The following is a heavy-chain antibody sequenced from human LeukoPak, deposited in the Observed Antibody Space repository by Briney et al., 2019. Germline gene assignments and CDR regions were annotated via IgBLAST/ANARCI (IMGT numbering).Heavy chain of an antibody. D-gene: IGHD1-26*01. J-gene: IGHJ6*01. CDR2: ISGSGDNT. CDR1: GFTFSSYA. V-gene: IGHV3-23*01. CDR3: AKMKGHPLPKYYMDV. Sequence: GRSLRLSCAASGFTFSSYAMSWVRQAPGKGLELVSGISGSGDNTLYADSVKGRFTISRDNSKNTLYLEMNSLRAEDTAIYYCAKMKGHPLPKYYMDVWGQGTTVTVSS.